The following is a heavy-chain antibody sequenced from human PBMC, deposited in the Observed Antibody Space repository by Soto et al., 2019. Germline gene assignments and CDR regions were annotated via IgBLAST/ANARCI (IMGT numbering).Heavy chain of an antibody. CDR3: TTEVQSELGYVDAFDI. D-gene: IGHD5-12*01. Sequence: GGSLRLSCAASGFTFSNAWMSWVRQAPGKGLEWVGRIKSKTDGGTTDYAAPVKGRFTISRDDSKNTLYLQMNSLKTEDTAVYYCTTEVQSELGYVDAFDIWGQGTMVTVSS. CDR2: IKSKTDGGTT. V-gene: IGHV3-15*01. CDR1: GFTFSNAW. J-gene: IGHJ3*02.